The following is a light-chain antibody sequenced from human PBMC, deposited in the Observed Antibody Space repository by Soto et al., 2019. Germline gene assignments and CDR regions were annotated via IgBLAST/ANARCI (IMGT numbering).Light chain of an antibody. CDR1: QSISSY. V-gene: IGKV1-39*01. Sequence: IQMTQSPASLSASLGDRVPITCRASQSISSYLNWYQQKPGKAPKLLIYAASSLQSGVPARFSGSGSGTDFTLTISSLQPEDFETYYCQQSYSSLWTFGQGTKVDIK. J-gene: IGKJ1*01. CDR2: AAS. CDR3: QQSYSSLWT.